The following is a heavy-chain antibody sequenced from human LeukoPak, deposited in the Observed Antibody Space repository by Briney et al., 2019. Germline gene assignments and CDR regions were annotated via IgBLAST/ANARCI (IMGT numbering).Heavy chain of an antibody. CDR3: ASSPYCGGDCYSFDY. J-gene: IGHJ4*02. D-gene: IGHD2-21*02. Sequence: ASVKVSCKVSGGTFSSYAISWVRQAPGQGLEWMGRIIPIFGIANYAQKFQGRVTITADKSTSTAYMELSSLRSEDTAVYYCASSPYCGGDCYSFDYWGQGTLVTVSS. V-gene: IGHV1-69*04. CDR1: GGTFSSYA. CDR2: IIPIFGIA.